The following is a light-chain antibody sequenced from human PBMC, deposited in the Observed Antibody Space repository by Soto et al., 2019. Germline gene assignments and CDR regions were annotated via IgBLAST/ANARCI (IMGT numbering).Light chain of an antibody. CDR3: HSYDTSLSGYV. Sequence: QSVLTQPPSVSGAPGQRVTISCTGSSSNIGAGYDVHWYQQLPGTAPKLLIYGNSNRPSGVPDRFSGSKSGTSASLAITGLRGEDEADYYCHSYDTSLSGYVFGTGTKVTVL. V-gene: IGLV1-40*01. CDR1: SSNIGAGYD. J-gene: IGLJ1*01. CDR2: GNS.